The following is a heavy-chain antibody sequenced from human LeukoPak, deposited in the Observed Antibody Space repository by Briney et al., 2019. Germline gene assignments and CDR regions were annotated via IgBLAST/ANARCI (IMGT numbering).Heavy chain of an antibody. CDR3: ANGGATTSYFGH. CDR1: GFTFSSYA. V-gene: IGHV3-23*01. Sequence: GGSLRLSCAASGFTFSSYAMSRVRQAPGKGLEWVSAISGSGGSTYYADSVKGRFTISRDNSKNTLYLQMNSLRAEDTAVYYCANGGATTSYFGHWGQGTLVTISS. CDR2: ISGSGGST. D-gene: IGHD1-26*01. J-gene: IGHJ4*02.